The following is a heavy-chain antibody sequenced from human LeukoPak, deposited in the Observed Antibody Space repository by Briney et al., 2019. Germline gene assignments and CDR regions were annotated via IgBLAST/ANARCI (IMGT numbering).Heavy chain of an antibody. CDR2: ISGSGGST. Sequence: RGSLRLSCAASGFTFSSYAMSWVRQAPGKGLEWVSAISGSGGSTYYADSVKGRFTISRDNSKNTLYLQMNSLRAEDTAVYYCAKALVPAAPTYYYYYMDVWGKGTTVTVSS. J-gene: IGHJ6*03. D-gene: IGHD2-2*01. CDR1: GFTFSSYA. CDR3: AKALVPAAPTYYYYYMDV. V-gene: IGHV3-23*01.